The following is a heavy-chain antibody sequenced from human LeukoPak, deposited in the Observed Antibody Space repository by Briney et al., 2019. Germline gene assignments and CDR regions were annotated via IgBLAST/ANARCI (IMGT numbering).Heavy chain of an antibody. CDR3: ARDLGGSYSSETWFDP. CDR1: GGSISSSSYY. J-gene: IGHJ5*02. CDR2: IYYSGST. V-gene: IGHV4-39*07. Sequence: SETLSLTCTVSGGSISSSSYYWGWIRQPPGKGLEWIGSIYYSGSTYYNPSLKSRVTISVDTSKNQFSLKLSSVTVADTAVYYCARDLGGSYSSETWFDPWGQGTLVTVSS. D-gene: IGHD1-26*01.